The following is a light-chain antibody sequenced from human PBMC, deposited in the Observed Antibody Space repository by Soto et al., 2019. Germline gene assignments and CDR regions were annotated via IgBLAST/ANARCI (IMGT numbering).Light chain of an antibody. Sequence: QSALTQPRSVSGSPGQSVTISCTGTSSDVGGYNYVSWYQQHPGKAPKLIIFDVSKRPSGVPGRFSGFKSGNTASLTISGLQAEDEADYYCCSYTGSYTFVVFGGGTKLTVL. V-gene: IGLV2-11*01. CDR1: SSDVGGYNY. J-gene: IGLJ2*01. CDR3: CSYTGSYTFVV. CDR2: DVS.